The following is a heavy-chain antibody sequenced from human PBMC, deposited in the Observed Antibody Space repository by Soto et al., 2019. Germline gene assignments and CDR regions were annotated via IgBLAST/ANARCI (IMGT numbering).Heavy chain of an antibody. J-gene: IGHJ6*03. CDR1: GFSLSTSGVG. D-gene: IGHD6-13*01. Sequence: SGPTLVNPTQTLTLTCTFSGFSLSTSGVGVGWISQPPGKALEWLALIYWDDDKRYSPSLKSRLTITKDTSKNQVVLTMTNMDPVDTATYYCAHTIAAAGFYYYYYMDVWGKGTTVTVSS. CDR2: IYWDDDK. CDR3: AHTIAAAGFYYYYYMDV. V-gene: IGHV2-5*02.